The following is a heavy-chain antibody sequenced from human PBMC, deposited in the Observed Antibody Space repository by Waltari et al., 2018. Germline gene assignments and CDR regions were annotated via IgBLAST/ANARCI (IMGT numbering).Heavy chain of an antibody. CDR3: ARDYGDYDSAFDI. J-gene: IGHJ3*02. Sequence: EVQLVESGGGLVQPGGSLRLSCAASGFTFSSYEMNWVRQAPGKGLEWGAYFSSMGRTIYYADFVRGRFTISRDNAKNSLYLQMNSLRAEDTAVYYCARDYGDYDSAFDIWGQGTMVTVSS. D-gene: IGHD4-17*01. CDR2: FSSMGRTI. V-gene: IGHV3-48*03. CDR1: GFTFSSYE.